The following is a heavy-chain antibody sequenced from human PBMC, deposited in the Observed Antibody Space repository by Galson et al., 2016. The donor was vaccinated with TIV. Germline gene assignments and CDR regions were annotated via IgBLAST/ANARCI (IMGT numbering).Heavy chain of an antibody. CDR2: ISDGGNT. CDR3: ARDRVVDATYYYYYYGMDV. D-gene: IGHD2-15*01. V-gene: IGHV3-66*02. Sequence: SLRLSCAASGLSVSINYMTWVRQGPGKGLEWVSLISDGGNTYYADSVKGRFTISRDNSKNTLYLQMNTLRVEDTAVYFCARDRVVDATYYYYYYGMDVWGQGTAVTVSS. J-gene: IGHJ6*02. CDR1: GLSVSINY.